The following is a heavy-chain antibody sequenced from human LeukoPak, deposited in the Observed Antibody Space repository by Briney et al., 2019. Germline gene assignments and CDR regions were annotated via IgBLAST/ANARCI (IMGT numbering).Heavy chain of an antibody. D-gene: IGHD2-21*02. J-gene: IGHJ4*02. Sequence: ASVKVSCKASGYTFTGYYMHWVRQAPGQGLEWMGRINPNSGGTDYAQKFQGRVTMTRDTSISTAYMELNRLRSDDTAVYYCATSEAIVVVTAILNYWGQGTLVTVSS. V-gene: IGHV1-2*06. CDR3: ATSEAIVVVTAILNY. CDR2: INPNSGGT. CDR1: GYTFTGYY.